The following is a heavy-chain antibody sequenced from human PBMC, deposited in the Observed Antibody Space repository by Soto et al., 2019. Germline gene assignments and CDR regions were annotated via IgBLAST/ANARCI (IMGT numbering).Heavy chain of an antibody. CDR1: GFTFSNYG. Sequence: QVQLVESGGGVVQPGRSLTLSCAASGFTFSNYGMHWVRQAPGKGLEWVAVILNDGSNRYHADSVKDRFTISRDNSKNTLYLQMNSLRAEDTAVYYCARDDEYSGNGMDVWGQGTTVTAS. V-gene: IGHV3-33*01. D-gene: IGHD3-10*01. J-gene: IGHJ6*02. CDR3: ARDDEYSGNGMDV. CDR2: ILNDGSNR.